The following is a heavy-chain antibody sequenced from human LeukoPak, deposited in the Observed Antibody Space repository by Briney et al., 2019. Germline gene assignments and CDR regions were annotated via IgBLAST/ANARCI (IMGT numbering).Heavy chain of an antibody. J-gene: IGHJ4*02. CDR2: INHSGST. D-gene: IGHD1-26*01. Sequence: SETLSLTCTVSGGSISSGGYYWSWIRQPPGKGLEWIGEINHSGSTNYNPSLKSRVTISVDTSKNQFSLKLSSVTAADTAVYYCARGQGYSGSYSHYWGQGTLVTVSS. CDR1: GGSISSGGYY. CDR3: ARGQGYSGSYSHY. V-gene: IGHV4-39*07.